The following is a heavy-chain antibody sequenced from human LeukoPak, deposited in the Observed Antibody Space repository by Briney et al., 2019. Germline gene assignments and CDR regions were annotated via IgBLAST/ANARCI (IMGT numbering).Heavy chain of an antibody. J-gene: IGHJ4*02. CDR1: GGSFSGYY. D-gene: IGHD3-22*01. CDR3: VGSSGYYYNY. Sequence: PSETLSLTCAVYGGSFSGYYWSWIRQPPGKGLEWTGEINHSGSTNYNPSLKSRVTISVDTSKNQFSLKLSSVTAADTAVYYCVGSSGYYYNYWGQGTLVTVSS. V-gene: IGHV4-34*01. CDR2: INHSGST.